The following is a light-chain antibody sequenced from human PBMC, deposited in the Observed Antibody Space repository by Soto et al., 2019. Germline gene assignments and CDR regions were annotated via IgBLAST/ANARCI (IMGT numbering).Light chain of an antibody. J-gene: IGKJ1*01. V-gene: IGKV1-5*01. CDR1: QSINAW. CDR3: QHYNIYSPWT. CDR2: DAS. Sequence: IQMTQSPSTLSASVGDRVTLTCRASQSINAWLAWYQQKPGKAPKLLIYDASSLQSGVPSRFSGSGSGTEFTLTISGLXPDDFATYYCQHYNIYSPWTFGQGTKVDIK.